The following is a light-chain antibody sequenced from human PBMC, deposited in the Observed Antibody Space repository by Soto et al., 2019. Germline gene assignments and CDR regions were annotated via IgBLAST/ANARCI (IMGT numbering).Light chain of an antibody. V-gene: IGKV3-11*01. J-gene: IGKJ3*01. CDR3: QQYSASPRT. CDR1: ESTSGY. CDR2: DAS. Sequence: EIVLTQSPATLSLSPGERATLSCRASESTSGYLAWYQQKPGQAPRLLIYDASNRATGIPARFSGSGSGTDFTLTISSLEPEDFAAYYCQQYSASPRTFGPGNKVDIK.